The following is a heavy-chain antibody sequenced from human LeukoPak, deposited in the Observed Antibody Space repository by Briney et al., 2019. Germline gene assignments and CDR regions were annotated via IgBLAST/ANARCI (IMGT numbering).Heavy chain of an antibody. CDR2: IYSGGST. CDR1: GFTVSSNY. D-gene: IGHD5-18*01. J-gene: IGHJ4*02. Sequence: GGSLRLSCAASGFTVSSNYMSWVRQAPGKGLEWVSVIYSGGSTYYADSVKGRFTISRDNSENTLYLQMSSLRVEDTAVYYCARGPETAMVPRYWGQGTLVTVSS. CDR3: ARGPETAMVPRY. V-gene: IGHV3-53*01.